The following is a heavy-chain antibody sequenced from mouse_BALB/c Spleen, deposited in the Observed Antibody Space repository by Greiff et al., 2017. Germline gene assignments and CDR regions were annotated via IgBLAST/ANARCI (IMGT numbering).Heavy chain of an antibody. J-gene: IGHJ1*01. CDR3: ARRAVVDRGGWYFDD. CDR1: GFAFTSYD. D-gene: IGHD1-1*01. V-gene: IGHV5-12-1*01. Sequence: EVQLVESGGGLVKPGGSLKLSCAASGFAFTSYDMSWVRQTLGKRLEWVAYISSGGGSTYYTDTVKGRFTISRDNARNTLYLQMSSLKSEDTAMYYGARRAVVDRGGWYFDDWGEGTTVTVSS. CDR2: ISSGGGST.